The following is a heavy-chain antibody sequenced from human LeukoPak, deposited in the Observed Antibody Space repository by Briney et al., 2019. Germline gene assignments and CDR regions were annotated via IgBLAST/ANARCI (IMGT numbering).Heavy chain of an antibody. J-gene: IGHJ4*02. CDR1: GYTFTGYY. V-gene: IGHV1-2*02. D-gene: IGHD6-13*01. CDR3: ARGTGYSSPFDY. CDR2: INPNSGGT. Sequence: ASVKVSCKASGYTFTGYYMHWVRQAPGQGLEWMGWINPNSGGTNYAQKFQGRVTMTRDTSIGTAYMELSRLRSDDTAVYYCARGTGYSSPFDYWGQGTLVTVSS.